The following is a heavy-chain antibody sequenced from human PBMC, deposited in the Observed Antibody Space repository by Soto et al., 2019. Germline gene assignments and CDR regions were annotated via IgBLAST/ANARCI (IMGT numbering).Heavy chain of an antibody. CDR3: ARDVGLGPVTVSTHVAY. D-gene: IGHD4-17*01. J-gene: IGHJ4*02. CDR1: GGTFSNYT. CDR2: IIPILDIA. V-gene: IGHV1-69*08. Sequence: QVQLVQSGAEVKKPGSSVKVSCKASGGTFSNYTITWVRQAPGQGLEWMGRIIPILDIANYAKKFQGRVTIPADKSTSTAYVERSSLRSEDTAVYYCARDVGLGPVTVSTHVAYWGQGTLVIVSS.